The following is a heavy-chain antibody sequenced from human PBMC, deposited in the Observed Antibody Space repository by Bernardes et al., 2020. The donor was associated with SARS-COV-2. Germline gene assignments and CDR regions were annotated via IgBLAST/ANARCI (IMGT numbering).Heavy chain of an antibody. V-gene: IGHV3-33*01. CDR3: ARVVENNSAYYSTPLDS. J-gene: IGHJ4*02. CDR2: IWYDGSNK. Sequence: GGSLRLSCAASGFTFSSYGMHWVRQAPGKGLEWVAVIWYDGSNKYYADSVKGRFTISRDNAKNSLYLQMNSLRDDDTAVYYCARVVENNSAYYSTPLDSWGQGTLVTVSS. CDR1: GFTFSSYG. D-gene: IGHD3-22*01.